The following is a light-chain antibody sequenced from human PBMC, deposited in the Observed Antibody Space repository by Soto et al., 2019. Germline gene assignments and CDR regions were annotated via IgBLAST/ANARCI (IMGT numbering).Light chain of an antibody. CDR1: SGHSNYA. V-gene: IGLV4-69*01. CDR2: LNRDGSH. CDR3: QTWGTGIVI. J-gene: IGLJ2*01. Sequence: QSVLTQSPSASASLGASVKLTCTLSSGHSNYAIPWHQQQPEKGPRYLMKLNRDGSHSKGDGIPNRFSGSSSGAERYLTISSLQSEDEADYYCQTWGTGIVIFGGGTQLTVL.